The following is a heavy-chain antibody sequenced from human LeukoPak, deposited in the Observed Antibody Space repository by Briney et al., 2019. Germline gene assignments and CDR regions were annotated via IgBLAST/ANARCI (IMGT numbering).Heavy chain of an antibody. CDR3: AKDFWFWSGYYTGKDRWFDP. CDR2: ISGSGGST. CDR1: GFTFSSYA. D-gene: IGHD3-3*01. J-gene: IGHJ5*02. Sequence: GGSLRLSCAASGFTFSSYAMSWVRQAPGKGLEWVSAISGSGGSTYYADSVKGRFTISRDNSKNTLYLQMNSLRAEDTAVYYCAKDFWFWSGYYTGKDRWFDPWGQGTQVTVSS. V-gene: IGHV3-23*01.